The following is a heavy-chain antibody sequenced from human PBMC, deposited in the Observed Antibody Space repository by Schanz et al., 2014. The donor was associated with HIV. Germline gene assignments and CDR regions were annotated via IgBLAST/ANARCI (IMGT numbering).Heavy chain of an antibody. CDR3: AKLAVRSDYNGRDY. J-gene: IGHJ4*02. CDR2: IRDSDGIA. CDR1: GFTFSSYT. V-gene: IGHV3-23*04. Sequence: VQLVESGGDVVQPGRSLRLSCAASGFTFSSYTMNWVRQAPGKGLEWVSAIRDSDGIASYADSVKGRFTISKDNSKNPLYLQLNSLRVEDTAIYFCAKLAVRSDYNGRDYWGQGTLVTVSS. D-gene: IGHD4-17*01.